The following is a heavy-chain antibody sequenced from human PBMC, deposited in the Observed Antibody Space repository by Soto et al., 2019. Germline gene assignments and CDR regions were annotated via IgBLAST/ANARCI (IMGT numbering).Heavy chain of an antibody. CDR1: GGTFSSYA. Sequence: SVKVSCKASGGTFSSYAISWVRQAPGQGLEWMGGIIPIFGTANYAQKFQGRVTITADESTSTAYMELSSLRSEDTAVYYCAGSKYYYGSGSYYPQFYWGQGSLVTVSS. CDR2: IIPIFGTA. V-gene: IGHV1-69*13. J-gene: IGHJ4*02. D-gene: IGHD3-10*01. CDR3: AGSKYYYGSGSYYPQFY.